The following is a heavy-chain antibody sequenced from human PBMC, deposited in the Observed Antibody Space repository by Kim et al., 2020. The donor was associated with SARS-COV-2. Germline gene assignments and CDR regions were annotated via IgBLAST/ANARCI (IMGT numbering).Heavy chain of an antibody. Sequence: GGSLRLSCAASGFTFSSYWMSWVRQAPGKGLEWVANIKQDGSEKYYVDSVKGRFTISRDNAKNSLYLQMNSLRAEDTAVYYCARVSYSSGWYGYFDYWGQGTLVTVSS. CDR1: GFTFSSYW. J-gene: IGHJ4*02. CDR2: IKQDGSEK. V-gene: IGHV3-7*01. D-gene: IGHD6-19*01. CDR3: ARVSYSSGWYGYFDY.